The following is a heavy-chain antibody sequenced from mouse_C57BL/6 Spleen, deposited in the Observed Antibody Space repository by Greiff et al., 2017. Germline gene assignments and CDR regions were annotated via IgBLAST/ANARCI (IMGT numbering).Heavy chain of an antibody. V-gene: IGHV1-55*01. CDR1: GYTFTSYW. CDR2: IYPGSGST. Sequence: QVQLQQPGAELVKPGASVKMSCKASGYTFTSYWITWVKQRPGQGLEWIGDIYPGSGSTNYNEKFKSKATLTVDISSSTAYMQLSSLTSEDSAVYYCARRGAGLWFAYWGQGTLVTVSA. J-gene: IGHJ3*01. D-gene: IGHD2-2*01. CDR3: ARRGAGLWFAY.